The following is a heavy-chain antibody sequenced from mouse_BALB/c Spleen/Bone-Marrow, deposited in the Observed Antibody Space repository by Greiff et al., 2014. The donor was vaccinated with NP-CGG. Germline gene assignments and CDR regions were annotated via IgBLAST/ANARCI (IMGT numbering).Heavy chain of an antibody. CDR1: GYTFTEYI. D-gene: IGHD2-10*02. CDR2: FYPGGGSI. Sequence: VQLVESGAGLVKPGASVKLSCKASGYTFTEYIIHWVKQRSGQGLEWIGWFYPGGGSIKYNEKFKDKATLTADKSSSTVCMELSRLTSEDSAVYFCARHESYGNYLYFDVWGAGTTVTVSS. CDR3: ARHESYGNYLYFDV. V-gene: IGHV1-62-2*01. J-gene: IGHJ1*01.